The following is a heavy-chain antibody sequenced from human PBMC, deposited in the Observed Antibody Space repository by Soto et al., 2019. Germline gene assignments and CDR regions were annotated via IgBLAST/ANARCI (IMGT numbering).Heavy chain of an antibody. V-gene: IGHV3-48*01. CDR3: AKEIRDYGDYQFDY. CDR1: GFTFSSYS. Sequence: GGSLRLSCAASGFTFSSYSMNWVRQAPGKGLEWVSYISSVSSTIYYADSVKGRFTISRDNSKNTLYLQMNSLRAEDTAVYYCAKEIRDYGDYQFDYRGQGTLGTVSS. D-gene: IGHD4-17*01. CDR2: ISSVSSTI. J-gene: IGHJ4*02.